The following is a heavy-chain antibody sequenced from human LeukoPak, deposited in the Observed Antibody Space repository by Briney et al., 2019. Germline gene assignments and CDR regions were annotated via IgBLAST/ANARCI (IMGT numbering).Heavy chain of an antibody. CDR2: IYPGDSDT. V-gene: IGHV5-51*01. D-gene: IGHD6-13*01. J-gene: IGHJ3*02. CDR1: GYFFTSYW. Sequence: HGESLKISCKGSGYFFTSYWIGWVRQMPGKGLEWMGIIYPGDSDTRYSPSFQGQVTISADKSISTAYLQWSSLKASDTAMYYCARPGYSSSWYEDDAFDIWGQGTMVTVSS. CDR3: ARPGYSSSWYEDDAFDI.